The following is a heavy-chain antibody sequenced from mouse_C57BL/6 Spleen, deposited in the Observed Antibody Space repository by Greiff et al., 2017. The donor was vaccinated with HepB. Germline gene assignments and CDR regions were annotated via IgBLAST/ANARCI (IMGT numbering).Heavy chain of an antibody. CDR2: IDPETGGT. D-gene: IGHD2-2*01. CDR1: GYTFTDYE. Sequence: VHLVESGAELVRPGASVTLSCKASGYTFTDYEMHWVKQTPVHGLEWIGAIDPETGGTAYNQKFKGKAILTADKSSSTAYMELRSLTSEDSAVYYCTRGGVTTEYFDVWGTGTTVTVSS. CDR3: TRGGVTTEYFDV. J-gene: IGHJ1*03. V-gene: IGHV1-15*01.